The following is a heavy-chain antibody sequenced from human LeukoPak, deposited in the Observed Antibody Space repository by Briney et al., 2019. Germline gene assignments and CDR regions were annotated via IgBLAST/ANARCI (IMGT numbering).Heavy chain of an antibody. CDR1: GFTFSTSA. J-gene: IGHJ4*02. D-gene: IGHD3-9*01. CDR3: ARDPLRYLRVGHYDY. V-gene: IGHV3-21*01. Sequence: GGSLRLSCAASGFTFSTSAMSWGRQVPGKGLEWVSSIDYDSSHIYYAASVRGRFTISRDNARNSAYLQMNSLRVEDTAVYYCARDPLRYLRVGHYDYWGQGTLVAVSS. CDR2: IDYDSSHI.